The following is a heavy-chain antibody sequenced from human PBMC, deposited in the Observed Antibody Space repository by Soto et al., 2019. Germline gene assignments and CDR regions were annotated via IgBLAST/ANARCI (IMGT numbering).Heavy chain of an antibody. CDR1: GGAIGGYY. V-gene: IGHV4-59*08. Sequence: SETLSLTCSLSGGAIGGYYWSWIRQPPGKALEWIGYVSYSGSTDYHPSLKSRVSISIDTSKNQFSLKMISVTAADTAVYYCARHGSDSGWSSLDSCGKGALVTVSS. J-gene: IGHJ4*03. CDR3: ARHGSDSGWSSLDS. D-gene: IGHD6-19*01. CDR2: VSYSGST.